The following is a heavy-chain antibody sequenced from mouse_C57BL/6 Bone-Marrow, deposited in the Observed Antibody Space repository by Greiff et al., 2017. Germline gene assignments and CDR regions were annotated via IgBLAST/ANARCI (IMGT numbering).Heavy chain of an antibody. CDR1: GFTFSSYG. CDR3: ARQGAYFDD. J-gene: IGHJ2*01. CDR2: ISSGGSYT. D-gene: IGHD3-1*01. V-gene: IGHV5-6*01. Sequence: EVNVVESGGDLVKPGGSLKLSCAASGFTFSSYGMSWVRQTPDKRLEWVATISSGGSYTYYPASVQGRFTISTDNAKNTLYLHMSSLKSEDTAMYYCARQGAYFDDWGQGTTLTVSS.